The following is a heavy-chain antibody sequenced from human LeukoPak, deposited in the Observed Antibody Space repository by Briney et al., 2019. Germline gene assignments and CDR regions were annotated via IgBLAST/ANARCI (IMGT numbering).Heavy chain of an antibody. Sequence: SETLSHTRSVSGGSISIYLWRCIRHPPGKGLEWFGYIYISGTTNYNPSLKSRVTISVDTSKNQFSLKLSSVTAADTAVYYCARGVYIAAAQYGYWGQGTLVTVSS. CDR1: GGSISIYL. V-gene: IGHV4-59*01. J-gene: IGHJ4*02. CDR3: ARGVYIAAAQYGY. D-gene: IGHD6-13*01. CDR2: IYISGTT.